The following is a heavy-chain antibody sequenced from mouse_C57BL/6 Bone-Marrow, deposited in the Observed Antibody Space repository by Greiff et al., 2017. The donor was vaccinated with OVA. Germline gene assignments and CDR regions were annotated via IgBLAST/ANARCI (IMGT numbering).Heavy chain of an antibody. D-gene: IGHD2-4*01. V-gene: IGHV2-6*01. CDR3: ARSIYYDYDGFAMDY. CDR1: GFSLTSYG. CDR2: IWGVGST. Sequence: QVQLKESGPGLVAPSQSLSITCTVSGFSLTSYGVDWVRQSPGKGLEWLGVIWGVGSTNYNSALKSRLSISKDNSKSQVFLKMNSLQTDDTAMYYCARSIYYDYDGFAMDYWGQGTSVTVSS. J-gene: IGHJ4*01.